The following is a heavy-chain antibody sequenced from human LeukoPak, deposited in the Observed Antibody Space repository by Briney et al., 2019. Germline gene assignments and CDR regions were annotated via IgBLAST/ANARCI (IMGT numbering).Heavy chain of an antibody. CDR2: MNPNSGNT. V-gene: IGHV1-8*01. J-gene: IGHJ6*02. CDR3: ARVSDGYSYGYYYGMDV. D-gene: IGHD5-18*01. CDR1: GYTFTSYD. Sequence: ASVKDSCKASGYTFTSYDINWVRQATGQGLEWMGWMNPNSGNTGYAQKFQGRVTMTRNTSISTAYMELSSLRSEDTAVYYCARVSDGYSYGYYYGMDVWGQGTTVTVSS.